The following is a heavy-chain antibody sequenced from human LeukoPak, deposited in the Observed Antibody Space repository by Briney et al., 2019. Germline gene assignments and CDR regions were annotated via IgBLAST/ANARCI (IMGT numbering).Heavy chain of an antibody. CDR3: ASTSYCSSTSCHRHFDY. CDR2: ISGSGGST. D-gene: IGHD2-2*01. V-gene: IGHV3-23*01. CDR1: GFTFSSYA. Sequence: PGGSLRLSCAASGFTFSSYAMSWVRQAPGKGLEWVSSISGSGGSTYYADSVKGRFTISRDHSKNTLYLQMNSLRAEDTAVYYCASTSYCSSTSCHRHFDYWGQGTLVTVSS. J-gene: IGHJ4*02.